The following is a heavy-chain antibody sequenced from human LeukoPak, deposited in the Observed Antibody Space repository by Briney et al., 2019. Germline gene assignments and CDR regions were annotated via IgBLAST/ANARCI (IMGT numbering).Heavy chain of an antibody. V-gene: IGHV4-4*07. D-gene: IGHD3-9*01. CDR2: IYTIGST. J-gene: IGHJ4*02. Sequence: SETLSLTCTVSGGSISSYYRSWIRQPAARGLEWIGRIYTIGSTNYNPSLKSRVTISVDTSKNQFSLKLSSVTAADTAVYYCARVSYYDILTGQQYYFDYWGQGTLVTVSS. CDR3: ARVSYYDILTGQQYYFDY. CDR1: GGSISSYY.